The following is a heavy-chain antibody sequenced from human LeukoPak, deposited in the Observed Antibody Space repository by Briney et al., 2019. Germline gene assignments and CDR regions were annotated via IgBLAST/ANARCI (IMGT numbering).Heavy chain of an antibody. CDR3: ARGSRVVRGVMVTQKRNWFDP. CDR1: GGSISSYY. Sequence: SETLSLTCTVSGGSISSYYWSWIRQPAGKGLEWIGRIYSSGSTNYNPSLKSRVTISVDTSKNQFSLKLSSVTAADTAVYYCARGSRVVRGVMVTQKRNWFDPWGQGTLVTVSS. D-gene: IGHD3-10*01. J-gene: IGHJ5*02. CDR2: IYSSGST. V-gene: IGHV4-4*07.